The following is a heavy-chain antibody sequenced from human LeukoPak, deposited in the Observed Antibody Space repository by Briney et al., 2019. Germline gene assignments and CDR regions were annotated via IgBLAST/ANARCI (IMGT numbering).Heavy chain of an antibody. J-gene: IGHJ4*02. CDR3: AKDLGRYSSSWYDPPDY. CDR2: ISSSGSTI. D-gene: IGHD6-13*01. V-gene: IGHV3-48*03. CDR1: GFTFSSYE. Sequence: PGGSLRLSCAASGFTFSSYEMNWVRQAPGKGLEWVSYISSSGSTIYYADSVKGRFTISRDNSKNTLYLQMNSLRAEDTAVYYCAKDLGRYSSSWYDPPDYWGQGTLVTVSS.